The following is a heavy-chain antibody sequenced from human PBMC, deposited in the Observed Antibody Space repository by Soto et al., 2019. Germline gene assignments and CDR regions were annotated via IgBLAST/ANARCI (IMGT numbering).Heavy chain of an antibody. J-gene: IGHJ6*02. D-gene: IGHD2-2*01. CDR3: STSVYCSTTRCYYYYGLEV. Sequence: QVQLVQSGAEVKKPGSSVKVFCKVSGGTFSSHSINWVRQAPGQGLEGMGGIIPIFGTENFAQKFQCRVTMTTDESTSAAYMELSSLTSEDTALYYCSTSVYCSTTRCYYYYGLEVWGQGTTVIVSS. CDR2: IIPIFGTE. V-gene: IGHV1-69*01. CDR1: GGTFSSHS.